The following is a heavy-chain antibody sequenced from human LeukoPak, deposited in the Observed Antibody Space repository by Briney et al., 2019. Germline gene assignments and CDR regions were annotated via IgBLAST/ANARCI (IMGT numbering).Heavy chain of an antibody. V-gene: IGHV3-7*01. D-gene: IGHD3-22*01. CDR2: IKQDGSEK. CDR1: GFTFSSYW. Sequence: GGSLRLSCAASGFTFSSYWMSWVRQAPGKGLEWVANIKQDGSEKYYVDSVKGRFTISRDNAKNSLYLQMNSLRAEDTAVYYCARDSSFYDSSGKDRGGFDYWGQGTLVTVSS. J-gene: IGHJ4*02. CDR3: ARDSSFYDSSGKDRGGFDY.